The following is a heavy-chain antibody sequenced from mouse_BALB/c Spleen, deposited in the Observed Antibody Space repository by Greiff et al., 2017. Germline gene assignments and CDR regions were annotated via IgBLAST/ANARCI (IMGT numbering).Heavy chain of an antibody. J-gene: IGHJ2*01. CDR1: GFTFSSFG. CDR2: ISSGSSTI. Sequence: EVQGVESGGGLVQPGGSRKLSCAASGFTFSSFGMHWVRQAPEKGLEWVAYISSGSSTIYYADTVKGRFTISRDNPKNTLFLQMTSLRSEDTAMYYCARNGNSSYYFDYWGQGTTLTVSS. CDR3: ARNGNSSYYFDY. V-gene: IGHV5-17*02. D-gene: IGHD2-1*01.